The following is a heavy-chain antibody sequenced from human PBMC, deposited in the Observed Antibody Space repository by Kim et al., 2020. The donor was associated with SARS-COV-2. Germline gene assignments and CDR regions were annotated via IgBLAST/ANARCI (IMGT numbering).Heavy chain of an antibody. J-gene: IGHJ4*02. CDR2: IYYSGST. V-gene: IGHV4-39*01. CDR3: ARQGMVRGLHFDY. CDR1: GGSISSSSYY. Sequence: SETLSLTCTVSGGSISSSSYYWGWIRQPPGKGLEWIGSIYYSGSTYYNPSLKSRVTISVDTSKNQFSLKLSSVTAADTAVYYCARQGMVRGLHFDYWGQG. D-gene: IGHD3-10*01.